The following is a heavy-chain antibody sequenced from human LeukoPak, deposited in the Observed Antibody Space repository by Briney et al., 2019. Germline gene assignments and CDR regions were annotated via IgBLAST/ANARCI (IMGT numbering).Heavy chain of an antibody. J-gene: IGHJ3*02. CDR3: ARDLNYYDSSGYPRMAFDI. D-gene: IGHD3-22*01. Sequence: SETLSLTCTVSGGSISSSSYYWGWIRQPPGKGLEWIGSIYYSGSTYYNPSLKSRVTISVDTSKNQFSLKLSSVTAADTAVYYCARDLNYYDSSGYPRMAFDIWGQGTMVTVSS. CDR2: IYYSGST. CDR1: GGSISSSSYY. V-gene: IGHV4-39*07.